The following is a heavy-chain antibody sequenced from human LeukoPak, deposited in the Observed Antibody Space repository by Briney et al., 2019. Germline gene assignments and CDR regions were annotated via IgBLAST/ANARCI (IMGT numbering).Heavy chain of an antibody. D-gene: IGHD3-22*01. CDR3: ARAPNYYDSSGLVDY. Sequence: ASVKVSCKASGYTFTSYYMHWVRQAPGQGLEWMRIINPSGGSTSYAQKFQGGVTMTRDMSTSTVYMELSSLRSEDTAVYYCARAPNYYDSSGLVDYWGQGTLVTVSS. CDR1: GYTFTSYY. J-gene: IGHJ4*02. CDR2: INPSGGST. V-gene: IGHV1-46*01.